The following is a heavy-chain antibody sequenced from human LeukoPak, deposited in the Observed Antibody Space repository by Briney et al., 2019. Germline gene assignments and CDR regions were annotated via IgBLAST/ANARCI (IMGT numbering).Heavy chain of an antibody. V-gene: IGHV4-39*01. J-gene: IGHJ4*02. CDR1: GGSISSSIYY. D-gene: IGHD3-22*01. CDR2: TYYSGST. Sequence: SETLSLTCTVSGGSISSSIYYWGWIRQPPGRGLEWIGSTYYSGSTYYNPSLKSRVTISVDTSKNQFSLKPSSVTAADTAVYYCARQNPYYSDTTGPYWGQGTLVTVSS. CDR3: ARQNPYYSDTTGPY.